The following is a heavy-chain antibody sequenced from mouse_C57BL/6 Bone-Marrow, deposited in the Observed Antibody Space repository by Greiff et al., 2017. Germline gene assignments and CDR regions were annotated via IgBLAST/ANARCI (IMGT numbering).Heavy chain of an antibody. J-gene: IGHJ2*01. Sequence: VKLVESGAELVMPGASVKLSCKASGYTFTSYWMHWVKQRPGQGLEWIGEIDPSDSYTNYNQKFKGKSTLTVDKSSSTAYMQLSSLTSEDSAVYYCALPYFDYWGQGTTLTVSS. CDR1: GYTFTSYW. D-gene: IGHD1-1*01. CDR2: IDPSDSYT. CDR3: ALPYFDY. V-gene: IGHV1-69*01.